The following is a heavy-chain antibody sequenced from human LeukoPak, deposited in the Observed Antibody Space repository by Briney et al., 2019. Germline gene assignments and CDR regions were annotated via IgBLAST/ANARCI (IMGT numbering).Heavy chain of an antibody. CDR2: IYYSGST. CDR1: GGPISSYY. Sequence: PSETLSLTCTVSGGPISSYYWIWIRQPPGKGLEWIGYIYYSGSTNYNPSLKSRVTISVDTSKNQFSLKLSSVPAADTAVYYCARDGPVRSHYYYYGMDVWGKGTTVTVSS. V-gene: IGHV4-59*01. CDR3: ARDGPVRSHYYYYGMDV. D-gene: IGHD3-3*01. J-gene: IGHJ6*04.